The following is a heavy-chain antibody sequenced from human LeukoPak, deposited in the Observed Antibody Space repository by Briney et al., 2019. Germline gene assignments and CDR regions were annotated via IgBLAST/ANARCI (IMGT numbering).Heavy chain of an antibody. D-gene: IGHD6-19*01. CDR3: AKDLSSGWYGYYFDY. J-gene: IGHJ4*02. CDR2: ISWNSGSI. CDR1: GFTFDDYA. Sequence: PGGSLRLSCAASGFTFDDYAMHWVRQAPGKGLEWVSGISWNSGSIGYADSVKGRFTISRDNAKNSLYLQMNSLRAEDTALYYCAKDLSSGWYGYYFDYRGQGTLVTVSS. V-gene: IGHV3-9*01.